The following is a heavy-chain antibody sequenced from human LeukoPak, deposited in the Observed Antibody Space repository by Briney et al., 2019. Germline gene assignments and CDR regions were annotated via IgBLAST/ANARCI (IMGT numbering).Heavy chain of an antibody. J-gene: IGHJ4*02. V-gene: IGHV3-23*01. CDR1: GITLSNYG. CDR2: ISGSGGST. Sequence: GGSLRLSCAVSGITLSNYGVSWVRQAPGKGLERVAGISGSGGSTNYADSVKGRFTISRDNPKNTLYLQMNILRAEDTAVYFCAKRGVVIRVILVGFHKEAYYFDSWGQGALVTVSS. D-gene: IGHD3-22*01. CDR3: AKRGVVIRVILVGFHKEAYYFDS.